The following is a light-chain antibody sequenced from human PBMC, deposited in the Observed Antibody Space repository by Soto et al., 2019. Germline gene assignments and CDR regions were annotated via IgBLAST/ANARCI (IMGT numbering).Light chain of an antibody. CDR1: QNISNY. J-gene: IGKJ3*01. CDR3: QQSYSIPRLT. Sequence: DMQMTQSPSSLSASVGDRVSITCRSSQNISNYLHWYQQRPGKAPKLLIYAASNLRSGVPSRFSGSGSGTDFTLTISSLQSEDFATYYSQQSYSIPRLTFGPGTRVEIK. V-gene: IGKV1-39*01. CDR2: AAS.